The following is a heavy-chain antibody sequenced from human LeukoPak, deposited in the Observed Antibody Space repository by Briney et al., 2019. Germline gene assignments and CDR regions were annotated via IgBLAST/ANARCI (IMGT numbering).Heavy chain of an antibody. Sequence: GGSLRLSCAASTFTFTNAWMSWVRQAPGKGLEWIGRIKSRTDGGTTDYAAXVKDRFTISRDDSKNTLYLQMNSLKTEDTAVYYCTTEGYYGSGSYFYWGQGTLVTVSS. CDR2: IKSRTDGGTT. J-gene: IGHJ4*02. CDR1: TFTFTNAW. D-gene: IGHD3-10*01. V-gene: IGHV3-15*01. CDR3: TTEGYYGSGSYFY.